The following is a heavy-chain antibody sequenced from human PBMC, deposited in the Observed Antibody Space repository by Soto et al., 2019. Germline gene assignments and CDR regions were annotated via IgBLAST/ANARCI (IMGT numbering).Heavy chain of an antibody. CDR1: GFTFSRSA. V-gene: IGHV3-30-3*01. CDR2: ISSDGSHT. Sequence: GWALRLSCPASGFTFSRSAIHWVRQAPGKGLEWVALISSDGSHTSYADSVKGRATISRDNAANTVYLLMNNLRVDDTAVYHSAGGRCSTACYLIDYWGLATLVTVSS. CDR3: AGGRCSTACYLIDY. D-gene: IGHD2-2*01. J-gene: IGHJ4*02.